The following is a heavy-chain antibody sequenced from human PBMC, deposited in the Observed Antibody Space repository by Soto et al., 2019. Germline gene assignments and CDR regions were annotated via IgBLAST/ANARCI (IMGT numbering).Heavy chain of an antibody. V-gene: IGHV3-48*02. Sequence: PGGSLRLSCAASGFTFSSYSMNWVRQAPGKGLEWVSYISSSSSTIYYADSVKGRFTISRDNAKNSLYLQMNSLRDEDTAVYYCARDAIEVVVLELLYEGSYYGMDVWGQGTTVTVSS. J-gene: IGHJ6*02. CDR2: ISSSSSTI. D-gene: IGHD3-3*01. CDR1: GFTFSSYS. CDR3: ARDAIEVVVLELLYEGSYYGMDV.